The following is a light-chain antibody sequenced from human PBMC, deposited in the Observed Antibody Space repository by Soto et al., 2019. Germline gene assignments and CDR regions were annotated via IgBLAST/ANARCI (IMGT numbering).Light chain of an antibody. CDR3: QQYDKYST. J-gene: IGKJ1*01. V-gene: IGKV1-5*01. CDR1: ESIDNW. Sequence: DIQMTQSPSTLSASVGDTVTITCRASESIDNWLAWYQQKPGKAPKLLIFAASTLVRGVPSRFSGRGSGTEFTLTISSLQADDYATFYCQQYDKYSTFGHGTKVDVK. CDR2: AAS.